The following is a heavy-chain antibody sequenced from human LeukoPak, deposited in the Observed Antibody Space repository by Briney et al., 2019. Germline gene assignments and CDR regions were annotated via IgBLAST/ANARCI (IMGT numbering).Heavy chain of an antibody. D-gene: IGHD4-17*01. CDR3: ARAATTTVTLGWFDP. Sequence: ASVTVSCMASGYTFTDYGITWVRQAPGQGLEWMGWISGYNGNTNSAQKLQGRVTMTTDTSTSTAYMELRSLKSDDTAVYYCARAATTTVTLGWFDPWGQGTLITVSS. J-gene: IGHJ5*02. CDR2: ISGYNGNT. V-gene: IGHV1-18*01. CDR1: GYTFTDYG.